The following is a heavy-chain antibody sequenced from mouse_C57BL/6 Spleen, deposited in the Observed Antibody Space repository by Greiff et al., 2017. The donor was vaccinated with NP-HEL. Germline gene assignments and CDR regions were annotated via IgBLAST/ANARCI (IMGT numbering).Heavy chain of an antibody. CDR2: IWSGGST. D-gene: IGHD2-4*01. J-gene: IGHJ1*03. CDR3: ARQGYDYDGPYFDV. CDR1: GFSLTSYG. V-gene: IGHV2-2*01. Sequence: QVQLQQSGPGLVQPSQSLSITCTVSGFSLTSYGVHWVRQSPGKGLEWLGVIWSGGSTDYNAAFISRLSISKDNSKSQVFFKMNSLQADDTAIYYCARQGYDYDGPYFDVWGTGTTVTVSS.